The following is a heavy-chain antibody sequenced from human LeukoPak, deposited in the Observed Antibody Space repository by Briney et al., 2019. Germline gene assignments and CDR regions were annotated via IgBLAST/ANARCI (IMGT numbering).Heavy chain of an antibody. CDR2: IIPILGIA. J-gene: IGHJ4*02. CDR1: GGTFSSYA. V-gene: IGHV1-69*04. Sequence: GASVKVSCKASGGTFSSYAISWVRQAPGQGLAWMGRIIPILGIANYAQKFQGRVTITADKSTSTAYMELSSLRSEDTAVYYCARDTGDGYNYWGQGTLVTVSS. CDR3: ARDTGDGYNY. D-gene: IGHD5-24*01.